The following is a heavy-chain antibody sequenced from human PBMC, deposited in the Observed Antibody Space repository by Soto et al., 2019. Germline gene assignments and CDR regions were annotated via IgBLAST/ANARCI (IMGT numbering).Heavy chain of an antibody. J-gene: IGHJ6*02. V-gene: IGHV4-30-2*06. CDR1: GGSITGGGYS. CDR2: IYQSGSA. Sequence: PSETLSLTCTVSGGSITGGGYSWSWIRQSTGQGLEWIGYIYQSGSAFYNPSLKTRATILVDRSKNQCSLNLTSVTAADAAVYYCARAFYGVDLWGQGTTVTVSS. CDR3: ARAFYGVDL.